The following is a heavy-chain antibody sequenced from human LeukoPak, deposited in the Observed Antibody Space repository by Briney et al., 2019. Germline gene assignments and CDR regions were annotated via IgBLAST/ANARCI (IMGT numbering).Heavy chain of an antibody. J-gene: IGHJ5*02. Sequence: SETLSLTCAVSGTSISSGYYWGWIRQPPGKGLEWIGSISHSGSTYYNPSLKSRVTISVDTSKNQFSLKLSSLTAADTAVYFCAGLGSGWFDPWGQGTLVTVSS. CDR3: AGLGSGWFDP. D-gene: IGHD3-10*01. CDR2: ISHSGST. CDR1: GTSISSGYY. V-gene: IGHV4-38-2*01.